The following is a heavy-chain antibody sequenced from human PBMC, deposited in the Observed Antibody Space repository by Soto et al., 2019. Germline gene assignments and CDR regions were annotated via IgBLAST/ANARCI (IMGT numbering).Heavy chain of an antibody. CDR1: GGTFSSYT. Sequence: QVQLVQSGAEVKKPGSSVTVSCKASGGTFSSYTISWVRQAPGQGLEWMGGIIPIFGTANYAQKFQGRVTIAGGESTSIAYRELSSLRSEDTAVYYCARGNQRWLQLWYFDLWGRGTLVTVSS. CDR2: IIPIFGTA. D-gene: IGHD5-12*01. CDR3: ARGNQRWLQLWYFDL. V-gene: IGHV1-69*12. J-gene: IGHJ2*01.